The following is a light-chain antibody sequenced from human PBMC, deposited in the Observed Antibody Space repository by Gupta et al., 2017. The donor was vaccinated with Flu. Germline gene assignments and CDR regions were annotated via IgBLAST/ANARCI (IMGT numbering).Light chain of an antibody. CDR1: QSVSSSY. V-gene: IGKV3D-20*01. CDR2: DAS. CDR3: QQYGCDRWT. Sequence: EIVLPQSPATLSLSPGERATLSCGASQSVSSSYLAWYQKKPGLAPRLLIYDASSRATGIPERCSGSGSGTDCTLTISRMEPEDFAVYYGQQYGCDRWTLGQGTKVEIK. J-gene: IGKJ1*01.